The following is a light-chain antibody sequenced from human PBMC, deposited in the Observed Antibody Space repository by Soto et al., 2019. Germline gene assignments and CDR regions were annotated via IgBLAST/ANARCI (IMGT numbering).Light chain of an antibody. CDR2: GAS. CDR3: QQRSDWVS. CDR1: QSVSSSY. J-gene: IGKJ4*01. V-gene: IGKV3D-20*02. Sequence: EIVLTQSPGTLSLSPGERATLSCRASQSVSSSYLAWYEQKPGQAPRLLIYGASSRATGIPARFSGSGSGTDFTLTISSLEPEDFAVYFCQQRSDWVSFGGGTKVDIK.